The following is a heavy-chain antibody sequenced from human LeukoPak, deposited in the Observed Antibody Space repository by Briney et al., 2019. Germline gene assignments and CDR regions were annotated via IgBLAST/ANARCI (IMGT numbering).Heavy chain of an antibody. Sequence: APVKGSCQASGYTFTSYGISWVRQAPGQGLEWMGWISAYNGNTNYAQKLQGRVTMTTDTSTSTAYMELRSLRSDDTAVYYCARDMVRGVTVLDYWGEGTLVTVSS. CDR3: ARDMVRGVTVLDY. CDR1: GYTFTSYG. J-gene: IGHJ4*02. CDR2: ISAYNGNT. V-gene: IGHV1-18*01. D-gene: IGHD3-10*01.